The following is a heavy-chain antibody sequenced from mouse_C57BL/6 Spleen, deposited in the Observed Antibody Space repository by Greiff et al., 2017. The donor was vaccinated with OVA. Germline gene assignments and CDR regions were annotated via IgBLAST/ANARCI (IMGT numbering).Heavy chain of an antibody. D-gene: IGHD2-1*01. Sequence: QVQLQQPGAELVRPGSSVKLSCKASGYTFTSYWMHWVKQRPIQGLEWIGNIDPSDSETHYNQKFKDKATLTVDKSSSTAYMQLSSLTSEDSAVYYCARGDGNYVNFDYWGQGTTLTVSS. J-gene: IGHJ2*01. CDR2: IDPSDSET. CDR3: ARGDGNYVNFDY. V-gene: IGHV1-52*01. CDR1: GYTFTSYW.